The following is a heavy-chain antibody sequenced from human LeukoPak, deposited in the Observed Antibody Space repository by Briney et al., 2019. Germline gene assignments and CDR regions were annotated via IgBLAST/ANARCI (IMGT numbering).Heavy chain of an antibody. D-gene: IGHD6-19*01. CDR2: ISGSGGST. Sequence: GQSLRLSCAAAGFTFSSYAMSWVRPAPGNGLEWVSSISGSGGSTYYADSVKGRSTISRDNSKNTLYMQMNSLRAEDRAVYYCAKAGPTVAGTGPHDYFDYWGQGTLVTVSS. CDR3: AKAGPTVAGTGPHDYFDY. CDR1: GFTFSSYA. J-gene: IGHJ4*02. V-gene: IGHV3-23*01.